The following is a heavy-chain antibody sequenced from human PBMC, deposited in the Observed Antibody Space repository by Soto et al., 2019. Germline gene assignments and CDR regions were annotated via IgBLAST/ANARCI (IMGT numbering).Heavy chain of an antibody. V-gene: IGHV3-23*01. CDR1: GFTFSSYA. J-gene: IGHJ4*02. CDR3: ARRGSGSYYDY. D-gene: IGHD1-26*01. CDR2: ISGSGDST. Sequence: EVQLLESGGGLVQPGGSLRLSCPAFGFTFSSYAMRWVRQAPGKGLEWVSAISGSGDSTYYADSVKGRFTISRDNSKNTVYLQMNSLRGEDTAVYYCARRGSGSYYDYWGQGTLVTVSS.